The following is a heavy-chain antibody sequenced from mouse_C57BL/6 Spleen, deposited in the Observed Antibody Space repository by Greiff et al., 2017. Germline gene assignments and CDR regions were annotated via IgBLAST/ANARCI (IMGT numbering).Heavy chain of an antibody. CDR3: ARLSSG. J-gene: IGHJ3*01. D-gene: IGHD3-2*02. CDR1: GYTFTSYG. CDR2: IYPRSGNT. Sequence: VQGVESGAELARPGASVKLSCKASGYTFTSYGISWVKQRTGQGLEWIGEIYPRSGNTYYNEKFKGKATLTAAKSSSTAYMELRSLTSEDSAVYFCARLSSGWGQGTLVTVSA. V-gene: IGHV1-81*01.